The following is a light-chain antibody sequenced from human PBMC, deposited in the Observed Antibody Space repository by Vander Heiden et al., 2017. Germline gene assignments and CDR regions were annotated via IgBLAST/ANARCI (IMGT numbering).Light chain of an antibody. V-gene: IGKV1-39*01. Sequence: DIQMIQSPSSLSASVGDRVTITCRASQSISSYLNWYQQKPGKAPKLLIYAASSLQSGVPSRFSGSGSGTDFTLTISRLQPEDFATYYCQQSDSTPQTFGQGTKVEIK. CDR2: AAS. CDR3: QQSDSTPQT. J-gene: IGKJ1*01. CDR1: QSISSY.